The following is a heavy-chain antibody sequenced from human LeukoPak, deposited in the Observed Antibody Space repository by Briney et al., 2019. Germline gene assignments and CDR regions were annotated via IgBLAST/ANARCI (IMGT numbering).Heavy chain of an antibody. V-gene: IGHV3-30*18. CDR2: ISYDGSHK. D-gene: IGHD5-18*01. CDR1: GFTFSSYG. J-gene: IGHJ6*02. CDR3: AKDRGYSFGNYYGMDV. Sequence: GRSLRLSCAASGFTFSSYGMHWVRQAPGKGLEWVAIISYDGSHKFYTDSVKGRFTLSRDNSKKTLYLQMNSLRAEDTAVYYCAKDRGYSFGNYYGMDVWGQGTTVTVSS.